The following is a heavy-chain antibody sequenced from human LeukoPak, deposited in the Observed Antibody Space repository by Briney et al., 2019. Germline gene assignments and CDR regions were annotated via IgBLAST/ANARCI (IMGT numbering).Heavy chain of an antibody. CDR3: ARLRPSIGAAGTFDY. Sequence: SETLSLTCTVSGDSISSNYWSWIRQPPGKGLEWIGYIYYTGSTKYNASLKSRVTISVDTSKNQFSLKVSSVTAADTAVYYCARLRPSIGAAGTFDYWGQGTLVTVSS. CDR1: GDSISSNY. J-gene: IGHJ4*02. D-gene: IGHD6-13*01. CDR2: IYYTGST. V-gene: IGHV4-59*08.